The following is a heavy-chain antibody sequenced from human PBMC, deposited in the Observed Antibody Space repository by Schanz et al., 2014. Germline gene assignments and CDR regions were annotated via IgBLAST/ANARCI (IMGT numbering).Heavy chain of an antibody. CDR2: IKGDSSEK. V-gene: IGHV3-7*01. CDR3: ARVRGSGSYSFHYLDL. CDR1: GFTFSAYG. Sequence: LVVESGGCLVQPGGSLRLSCAASGFTFSAYGMHWVRQAPGKGLEWVANIKGDSSEKNYVDSVKGRFTLSRDNAKNSMYLQMNSLRVEDTGVYYCARVRGSGSYSFHYLDLWGQGTLVTVAS. J-gene: IGHJ4*02. D-gene: IGHD1-26*01.